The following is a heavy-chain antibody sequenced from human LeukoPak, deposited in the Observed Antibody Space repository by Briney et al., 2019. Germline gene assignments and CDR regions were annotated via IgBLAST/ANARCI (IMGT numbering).Heavy chain of an antibody. D-gene: IGHD2-21*01. CDR2: INTDGSSR. V-gene: IGHV3-74*01. CDR3: ARDLGGEGDY. Sequence: GGSLRLSCAASGFTFSNSWMYWVRQAPGKGLVWVSRINTDGSSRSYADSVMGRFTISRDNAKSTLYLQLNSLRAEDTAMFYCARDLGGEGDYWGQGTLVTVSS. J-gene: IGHJ4*02. CDR1: GFTFSNSW.